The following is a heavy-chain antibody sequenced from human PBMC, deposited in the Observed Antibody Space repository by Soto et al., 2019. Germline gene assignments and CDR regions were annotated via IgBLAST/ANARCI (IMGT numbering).Heavy chain of an antibody. CDR3: ARVSRDYIYYYYGMDV. D-gene: IGHD4-17*01. CDR2: IIPIFGTA. V-gene: IGHV1-69*01. CDR1: GGTFSSYA. J-gene: IGHJ6*02. Sequence: SVKGSCKASGGTFSSYAISWGRQAPVQGLEWMGGIIPIFGTANYAQKFQGRVTITADESTSTAYMELSSLRSEDTAVYYCARVSRDYIYYYYGMDVWGQGTTVTVSS.